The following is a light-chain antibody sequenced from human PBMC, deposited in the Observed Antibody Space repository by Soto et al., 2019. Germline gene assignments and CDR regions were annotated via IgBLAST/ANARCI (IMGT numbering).Light chain of an antibody. Sequence: DIVMTQSPDSLAVSLGERATINCKSSQSVLYSSNNKNYLAWYQQKPGQPPKALIYWASTRESGVPDRFSGSGSGTDFTLTISSLQAEDVAVCYCQQYYTTPWTFGQGTKVEIK. CDR2: WAS. CDR3: QQYYTTPWT. V-gene: IGKV4-1*01. J-gene: IGKJ1*01. CDR1: QSVLYSSNNKNY.